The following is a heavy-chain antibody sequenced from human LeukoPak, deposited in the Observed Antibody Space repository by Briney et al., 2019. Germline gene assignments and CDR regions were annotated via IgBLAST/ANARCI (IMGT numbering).Heavy chain of an antibody. CDR1: GGTFSGYA. D-gene: IGHD5-12*01. Sequence: ASVKVSCKTSGGTFSGYAISWIRQAPGQGLEWMGGIIPIFGTTNYAQNFQDRVTITADESTSIAHMDLSSLRSEDTAIYYCAGGGYSTSTAYYYYYMDVWGKGTTVTVSS. CDR2: IIPIFGTT. J-gene: IGHJ6*03. CDR3: AGGGYSTSTAYYYYYMDV. V-gene: IGHV1-69*01.